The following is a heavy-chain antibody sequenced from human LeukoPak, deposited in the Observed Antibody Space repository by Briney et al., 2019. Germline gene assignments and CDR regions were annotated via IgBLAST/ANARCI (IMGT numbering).Heavy chain of an antibody. CDR3: ARGVEMATMDFDY. J-gene: IGHJ4*02. CDR2: INPNSGGT. D-gene: IGHD5-24*01. Sequence: ASVKVSCKASGYTFTAYYIHWVRQAPGQGLEWMGWINPNSGGTNYAQKFQGRVTMTRDTSISTAYMELSRLRSDDTAVYYCARGVEMATMDFDYWGQGTLVTVSS. V-gene: IGHV1-2*02. CDR1: GYTFTAYY.